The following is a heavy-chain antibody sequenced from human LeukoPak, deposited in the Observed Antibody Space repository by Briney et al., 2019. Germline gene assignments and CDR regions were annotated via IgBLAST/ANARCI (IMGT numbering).Heavy chain of an antibody. CDR1: GFTFDDYG. Sequence: GGSLRLSCAASGFTFDDYGMSWVRQAPGKGLEWVSGINWNGGSTGYADSVKGRFTISRDNAKNSLYLQMKSLRAEDTALYYCARRDIVVVPAAIIGAFDIWGRGTMVTVSS. J-gene: IGHJ3*02. V-gene: IGHV3-20*04. CDR3: ARRDIVVVPAAIIGAFDI. CDR2: INWNGGST. D-gene: IGHD2-2*02.